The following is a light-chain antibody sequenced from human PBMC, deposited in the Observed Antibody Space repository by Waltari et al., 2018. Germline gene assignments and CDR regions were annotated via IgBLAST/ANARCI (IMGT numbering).Light chain of an antibody. CDR1: SSDVGGYNY. CDR2: DVS. Sequence: QSALTQPASVSGSPGQSITISCTGTSSDVGGYNYVSWYQQHPGKAPKLMIYDVSKRPSGVSNRFSGSKSGNTASLTISGLQAADEADYYCCSYAGSSTVFGGGTKLTVL. J-gene: IGLJ3*02. CDR3: CSYAGSSTV. V-gene: IGLV2-23*02.